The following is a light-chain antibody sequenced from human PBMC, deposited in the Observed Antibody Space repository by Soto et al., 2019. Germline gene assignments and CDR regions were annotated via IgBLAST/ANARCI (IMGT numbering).Light chain of an antibody. V-gene: IGKV1-39*01. J-gene: IGKJ4*01. Sequence: DMQLTQSPSSLSASVGDRVTITCRASQNVRSYLNWYQQKPGKAPKLLIYESSTLESGVPSKFSGDGYGTHFTLTIRSLQPEDFAIYCQQYGSSPLTFGGGTKVDIK. CDR1: QNVRSY. CDR3: QYGSSPLT. CDR2: ESS.